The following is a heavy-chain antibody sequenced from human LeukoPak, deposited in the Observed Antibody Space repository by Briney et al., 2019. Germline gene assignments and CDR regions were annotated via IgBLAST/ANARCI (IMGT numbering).Heavy chain of an antibody. CDR1: GGSFSGYY. Sequence: SETLSLTCAVYGGSFSGYYWSWIRHPPGKGLEWIGEINHSGSTNYNPSLKSRVTISVDTSKNQFSLKLSSVTAADTAVYYCATLSTTVTTDPWFDPWGQGTLVTVSS. CDR3: ATLSTTVTTDPWFDP. J-gene: IGHJ5*02. CDR2: INHSGST. V-gene: IGHV4-34*01. D-gene: IGHD4-17*01.